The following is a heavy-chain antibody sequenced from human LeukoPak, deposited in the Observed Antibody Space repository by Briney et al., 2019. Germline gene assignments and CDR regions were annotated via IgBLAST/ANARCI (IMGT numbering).Heavy chain of an antibody. CDR3: ARGRAAAATGWFDP. D-gene: IGHD6-13*01. CDR1: GYTFTSYG. J-gene: IGHJ5*02. CDR2: ISAYNGNT. Sequence: ASVKVSCKASGYTFTSYGISWVRQAPGQGLEWRGWISAYNGNTNYAQKLQGRVTMTTDTSTSTAYMELRSLRSDDTAVYYCARGRAAAATGWFDPWGQGTLVTVSS. V-gene: IGHV1-18*01.